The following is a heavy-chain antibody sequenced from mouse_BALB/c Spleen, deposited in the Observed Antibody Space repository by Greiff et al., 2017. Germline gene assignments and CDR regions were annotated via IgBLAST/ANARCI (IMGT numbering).Heavy chain of an antibody. V-gene: IGHV5-6-4*01. D-gene: IGHD2-4*01. Sequence: EVQGVESGGGLVKPGGSLKLSCAASVFTFSSYTMSWVRQTPEKRLEWVATISSGGSYTYYPDSVKGRFTISRDNAKNTLYLQMSSLKSEDTAMYYCTNMITSYYFDYWGQGTTLTVSS. J-gene: IGHJ2*01. CDR2: ISSGGSYT. CDR1: VFTFSSYT. CDR3: TNMITSYYFDY.